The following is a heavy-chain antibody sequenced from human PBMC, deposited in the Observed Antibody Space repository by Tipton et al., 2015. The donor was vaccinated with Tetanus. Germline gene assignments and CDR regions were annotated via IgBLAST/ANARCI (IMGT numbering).Heavy chain of an antibody. J-gene: IGHJ4*02. Sequence: SLRLSCAASGFTFSSYAMHWVRQAPGKGLEWVAVISYDGSNKYYADSVKGRFTISRDNSKNTLYLQMNSLRAEDTAVYYCAREGTAAGDYWGQGTLVTVSS. CDR3: AREGTAAGDY. D-gene: IGHD6-13*01. V-gene: IGHV3-30*04. CDR2: ISYDGSNK. CDR1: GFTFSSYA.